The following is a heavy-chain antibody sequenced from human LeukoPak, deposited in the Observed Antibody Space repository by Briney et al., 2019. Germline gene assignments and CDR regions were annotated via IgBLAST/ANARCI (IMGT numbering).Heavy chain of an antibody. Sequence: HPGGSLRLSCAASGFTFNTYGMHWLRQTPDKGLEWLSFIRYDGSNKYYMESVRGRFTSSRDNSKNTLYLQMNSLRPEDTAIYYCARNWNNFFDSWGQETLVTVSS. J-gene: IGHJ4*02. CDR3: ARNWNNFFDS. D-gene: IGHD1/OR15-1a*01. CDR2: IRYDGSNK. CDR1: GFTFNTYG. V-gene: IGHV3-30*02.